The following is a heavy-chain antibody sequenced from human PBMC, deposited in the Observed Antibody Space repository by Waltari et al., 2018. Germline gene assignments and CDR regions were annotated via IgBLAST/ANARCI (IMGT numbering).Heavy chain of an antibody. Sequence: QVQLVQSRAAVKKPGASVKVSCKASGYTFTSYDLNWVRQATGPWLEWRGWMNRNSGNTGYAQKFQGRVTITRNTSISTAYMELSSLRSEDTAVYYCARGQPELYYDLWSGKDAFDIWGQGTMVTVSS. J-gene: IGHJ3*02. CDR2: MNRNSGNT. V-gene: IGHV1-8*03. CDR3: ARGQPELYYDLWSGKDAFDI. D-gene: IGHD3-3*01. CDR1: GYTFTSYD.